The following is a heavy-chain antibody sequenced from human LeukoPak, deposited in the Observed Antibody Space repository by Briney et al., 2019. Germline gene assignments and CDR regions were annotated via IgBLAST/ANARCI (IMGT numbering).Heavy chain of an antibody. CDR2: IHPSGST. V-gene: IGHV4-34*01. D-gene: IGHD5-18*01. CDR1: GESFRGYY. J-gene: IGHJ5*01. Sequence: SETLSLTCAVYGESFRGYYWTWIRQTPGKAPEWIGCIHPSGSTHYSLSLKSRVSMSVDRSKNQFSLKLSSVTAADTAVYHCARGPDTAKTGTWGHGTLVTVSS. CDR3: ARGPDTAKTGT.